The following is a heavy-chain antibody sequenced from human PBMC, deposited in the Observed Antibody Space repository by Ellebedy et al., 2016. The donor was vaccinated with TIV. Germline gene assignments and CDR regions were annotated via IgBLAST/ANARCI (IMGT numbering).Heavy chain of an antibody. CDR1: GGSFSGYY. J-gene: IGHJ4*02. D-gene: IGHD6-19*01. V-gene: IGHV4-34*01. Sequence: SQTLSLTCAVYGGSFSGYYWSWIRQPPGKGLEWIGSIYYSGSTYYNPSLKSRVTISVDTSKNQFSLKLSSVTAADTAVYYCARQGHSSGWYVGEYYFDYWGQGTLVTVSS. CDR2: IYYSGST. CDR3: ARQGHSSGWYVGEYYFDY.